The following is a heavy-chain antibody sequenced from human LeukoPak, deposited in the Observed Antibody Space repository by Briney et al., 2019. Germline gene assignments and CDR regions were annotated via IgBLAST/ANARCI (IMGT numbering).Heavy chain of an antibody. Sequence: PGGSLRLSCAASGFTFSTYWMSWVRQAPGKGLEWVANINQDGSEKYYVDSVKGRFTISRDNAKNSLYLQMNSLRAEDTAVYYCASAPSRGYSYGYFVYWGQGTLVTVSS. D-gene: IGHD5-18*01. CDR3: ASAPSRGYSYGYFVY. V-gene: IGHV3-7*01. CDR1: GFTFSTYW. J-gene: IGHJ4*02. CDR2: INQDGSEK.